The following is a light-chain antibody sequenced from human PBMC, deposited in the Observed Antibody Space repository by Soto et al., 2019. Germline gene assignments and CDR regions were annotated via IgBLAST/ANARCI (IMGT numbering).Light chain of an antibody. Sequence: QSVLTQPPSVSGSPGQSVTISCTGISSNIGPTYDVHWYQQLPGTAPKLLIYANTNRPSGVPDRFSGSKSGTSASLAITGLQAEDEADYYCQSYDSSLSGYVFGTGTKVTVL. CDR1: SSNIGPTYD. CDR3: QSYDSSLSGYV. CDR2: ANT. J-gene: IGLJ1*01. V-gene: IGLV1-40*01.